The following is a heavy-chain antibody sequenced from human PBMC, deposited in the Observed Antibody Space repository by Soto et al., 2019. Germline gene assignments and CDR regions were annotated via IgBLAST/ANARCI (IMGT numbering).Heavy chain of an antibody. Sequence: QVQLQQWGAGLLKPSETLSLTCAVYGGSFSGYYWSWIRQPPGKGLEWIGEINHSGSTNYNPSLKSRVTISVDTSKNQFSLKLSSVTAADTAVYYCARGQGEGITGTGALNWFDPWGQGTLVTVSS. CDR3: ARGQGEGITGTGALNWFDP. CDR2: INHSGST. V-gene: IGHV4-34*01. J-gene: IGHJ5*02. D-gene: IGHD1-20*01. CDR1: GGSFSGYY.